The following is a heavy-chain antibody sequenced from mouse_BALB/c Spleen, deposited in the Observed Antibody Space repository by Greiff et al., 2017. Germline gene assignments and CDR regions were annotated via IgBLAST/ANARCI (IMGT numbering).Heavy chain of an antibody. V-gene: IGHV1-87*01. Sequence: VQLQQSGAELARPGASVKLSCKASGYTFTSYWMQWVKQRPGQGLEWIGAIYPGDGDTRYTQKFKGKATLTADKSSSTAYMQLSSLASEDSAVYYCARGIYYDYLYFDYWGQGTTLTVSS. D-gene: IGHD2-4*01. CDR2: IYPGDGDT. CDR1: GYTFTSYW. CDR3: ARGIYYDYLYFDY. J-gene: IGHJ2*01.